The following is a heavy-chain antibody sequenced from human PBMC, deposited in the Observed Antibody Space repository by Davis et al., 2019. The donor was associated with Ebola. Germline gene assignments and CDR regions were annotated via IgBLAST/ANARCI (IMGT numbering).Heavy chain of an antibody. D-gene: IGHD3-16*01. Sequence: SETLSLTCAVSGGSISSGGYSWSWIRQPPGKGLEWIGYIYHSGSTYYNPSLKSRVTISVDRSKNQFSLMLTSVTAADTAVYYCARLGFLGGQFDFWGQGTLVTVSA. CDR3: ARLGFLGGQFDF. CDR2: IYHSGST. J-gene: IGHJ4*02. V-gene: IGHV4-30-2*01. CDR1: GGSISSGGYS.